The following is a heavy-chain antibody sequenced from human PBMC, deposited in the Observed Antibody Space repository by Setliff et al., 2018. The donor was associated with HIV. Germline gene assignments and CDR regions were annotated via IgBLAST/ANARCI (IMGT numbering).Heavy chain of an antibody. J-gene: IGHJ4*02. Sequence: SETLSLTCTVSGGSISSYYGSWIRQPAGKGLEWIGRIYTSGSTYYNPSLKGRVTIPVDTSKNQFSLKLTSLTAADTAVYYCARIDGEAADTNYWGQGTLVTVSS. CDR2: IYTSGST. CDR1: GGSISSYY. V-gene: IGHV4-4*07. CDR3: ARIDGEAADTNY. D-gene: IGHD6-13*01.